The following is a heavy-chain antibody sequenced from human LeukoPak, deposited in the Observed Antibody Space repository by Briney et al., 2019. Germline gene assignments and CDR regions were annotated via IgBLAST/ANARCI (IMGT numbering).Heavy chain of an antibody. CDR3: ARRGSNYRAFDI. D-gene: IGHD3-16*02. V-gene: IGHV3-7*01. Sequence: GGSLRLSCAASGFTFSSYWMSCVRQAPGKGLEWVANIKQDGSEKYYVDSVKGRFTISRDNAKNSRYLQMNSLRAEDMAVYYCARRGSNYRAFDIWGQGTMVTVSS. J-gene: IGHJ3*02. CDR2: IKQDGSEK. CDR1: GFTFSSYW.